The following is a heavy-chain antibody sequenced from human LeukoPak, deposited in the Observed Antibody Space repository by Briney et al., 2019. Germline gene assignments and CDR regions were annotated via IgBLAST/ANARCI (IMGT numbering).Heavy chain of an antibody. Sequence: SVKVSCKASGGTFSSYAISWVRQAPGQGLEWMGGIIPIFGTANYAQKFQGRVSITADESTSTTYMELSSLRSEDTAVYYCARAGIAAAGTLDYWGQGTLVTVSS. D-gene: IGHD6-13*01. CDR3: ARAGIAAAGTLDY. CDR2: IIPIFGTA. V-gene: IGHV1-69*13. CDR1: GGTFSSYA. J-gene: IGHJ4*02.